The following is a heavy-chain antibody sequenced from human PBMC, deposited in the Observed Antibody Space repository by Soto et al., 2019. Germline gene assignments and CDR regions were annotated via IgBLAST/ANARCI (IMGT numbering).Heavy chain of an antibody. Sequence: ASVKVSCKASGYSFTDYHIHWVRQAPGQGLEWLGRINPKSGGTNTAQKFQGWVTMTTDTSISTASMELTRLTSDDTAIYYCARGDSTDCSNGVCSFFYNHDMDVWGQGTMVTVSS. V-gene: IGHV1-2*04. D-gene: IGHD2-8*01. J-gene: IGHJ6*02. CDR2: INPKSGGT. CDR1: GYSFTDYH. CDR3: ARGDSTDCSNGVCSFFYNHDMDV.